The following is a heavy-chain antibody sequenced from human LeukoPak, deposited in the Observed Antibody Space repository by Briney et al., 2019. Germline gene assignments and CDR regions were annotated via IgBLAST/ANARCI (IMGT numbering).Heavy chain of an antibody. D-gene: IGHD3-10*01. CDR2: ISGSGGST. CDR3: AKGTYGAYYPDAFDI. J-gene: IGHJ3*02. CDR1: GFTFRSYA. V-gene: IGHV3-23*01. Sequence: GGSLRLSCAASGFTFRSYAMSWVRQAPGKGLEWVSAISGSGGSTYYADSVKGRFTISRDNSKNTLYLQMNSLRAEDTAVYYCAKGTYGAYYPDAFDIWGQGTMVTVSS.